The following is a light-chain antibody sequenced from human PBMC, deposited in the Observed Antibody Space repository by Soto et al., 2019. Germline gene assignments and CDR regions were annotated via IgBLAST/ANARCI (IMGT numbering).Light chain of an antibody. CDR1: QTISNW. CDR2: DAS. J-gene: IGKJ1*01. V-gene: IGKV1-5*01. Sequence: DIQMSQSPSTLSASVGDRVTITCRASQTISNWLAWYQQKPGKAPKLLIYDASSLEGGVPSRFSGSGSGTEFTLTLSSLQPDDFATYYCQQYYSYWTSGQGTKVDIK. CDR3: QQYYSYWT.